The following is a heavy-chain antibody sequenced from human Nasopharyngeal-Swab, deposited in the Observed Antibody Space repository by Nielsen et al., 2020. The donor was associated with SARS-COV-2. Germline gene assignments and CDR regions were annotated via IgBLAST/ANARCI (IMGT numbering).Heavy chain of an antibody. Sequence: GESLEISCAAYGFTFGENCMRRGRQAPGKGREGRRLIRTKPYKQTTEYAASVKGRFTISRDDSKSIAYLEMNSLKSEDTAVYYCTRKDYSRGWWSYHGMDAWGQGTTVTVSS. CDR2: IRTKPYKQTT. CDR1: GFTFGENC. D-gene: IGHD6-19*01. V-gene: IGHV3-49*04. J-gene: IGHJ6*02. CDR3: TRKDYSRGWWSYHGMDA.